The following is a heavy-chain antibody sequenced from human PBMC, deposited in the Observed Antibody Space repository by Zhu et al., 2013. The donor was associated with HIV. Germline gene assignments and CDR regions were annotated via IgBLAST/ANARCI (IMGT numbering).Heavy chain of an antibody. D-gene: IGHD6-6*01. V-gene: IGHV4-34*01. CDR1: WVFSGYY. CDR2: INHSGST. CDR3: AREGAGPRIKLAGLHYYMDV. Sequence: QVQLQQWGAGLLKPSETPVPHLRCLWWVFSGYYWSWIRQPPGKGLEWIGEINHSGSTNYNPSLKSRVTISVDTSKNQFSLKLSSVTAADTAVYYCAREGAGPRIKLAGLHYYMDVWGKGTTVTVSS. J-gene: IGHJ6*03.